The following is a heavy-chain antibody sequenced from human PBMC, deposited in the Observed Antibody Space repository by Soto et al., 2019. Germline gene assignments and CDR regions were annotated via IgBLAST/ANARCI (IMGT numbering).Heavy chain of an antibody. V-gene: IGHV3-74*01. CDR3: AKAGYYDSSGYYYVRWFDP. Sequence: PGGSLRLSCAASGFTFSNNWMHWVRQAPGKGPVWVSRTNSDGSSTYYADSVKGRFTISRDNAKNTLYLQMNSLRAEDTAVYYCAKAGYYDSSGYYYVRWFDPWGQGTLVTVSS. J-gene: IGHJ5*02. D-gene: IGHD3-22*01. CDR1: GFTFSNNW. CDR2: TNSDGSST.